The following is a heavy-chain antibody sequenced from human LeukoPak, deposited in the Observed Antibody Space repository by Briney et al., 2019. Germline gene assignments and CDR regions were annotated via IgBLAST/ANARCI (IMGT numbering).Heavy chain of an antibody. Sequence: PGGSLRLSCAASGFTFSSYSMNWVRQAPGKGLEWVSSISSSSSYIYYADSVKGRFTISRDNAKNSLYLQMNSLRAEDTAVYYCARDPLNSGSYRGVAIYDYWGQGTPVTVSS. CDR3: ARDPLNSGSYRGVAIYDY. D-gene: IGHD1-26*01. J-gene: IGHJ4*02. V-gene: IGHV3-21*01. CDR1: GFTFSSYS. CDR2: ISSSSSYI.